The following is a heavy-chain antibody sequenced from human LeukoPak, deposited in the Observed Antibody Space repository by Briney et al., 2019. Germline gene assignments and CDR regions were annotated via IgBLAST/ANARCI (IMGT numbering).Heavy chain of an antibody. CDR3: ARVVGDILTGYYNGYYYYGMDV. CDR2: IIPIFGTA. Sequence: ASVKVSYKASGGTFSSYAISWVRQAPGQGLEWMGGIIPIFGTANYAQKFQGRVTITADESTSTAYMELSSLRSEDTAVYYCARVVGDILTGYYNGYYYYGMDVWGKGTTVTVSS. J-gene: IGHJ6*04. D-gene: IGHD3-9*01. CDR1: GGTFSSYA. V-gene: IGHV1-69*13.